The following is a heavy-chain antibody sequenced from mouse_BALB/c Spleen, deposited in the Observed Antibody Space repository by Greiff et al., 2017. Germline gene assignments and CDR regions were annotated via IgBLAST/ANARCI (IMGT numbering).Heavy chain of an antibody. V-gene: IGHV1-14*01. D-gene: IGHD2-1*01. CDR1: GYTFTSYV. Sequence: EVQLQQSGPELVKPGASVKMSCKASGYTFTSYVMHWVKQKPGQGLEWIGYINPYNDGTKYNEKFKGKATLTSDKSSSTAYMELSSLTSEDSAVYYCARSVYGNYNYYAMDYWGQGTSVTASS. CDR3: ARSVYGNYNYYAMDY. CDR2: INPYNDGT. J-gene: IGHJ4*01.